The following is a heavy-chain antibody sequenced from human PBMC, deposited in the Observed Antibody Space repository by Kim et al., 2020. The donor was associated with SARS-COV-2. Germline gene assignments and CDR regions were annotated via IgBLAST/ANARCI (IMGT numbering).Heavy chain of an antibody. V-gene: IGHV4-34*01. CDR3: ARLTDIVVVPAAPTHWFDS. CDR1: GGSFSGYY. J-gene: IGHJ5*01. Sequence: SETLSLTCAVYGGSFSGYYWSWIRQPPGKGLEWIGEINHSGSTNYNPSLKSRVTISVDTSKNQFSLKLSSVTAADTAAYYCARLTDIVVVPAAPTHWFDS. D-gene: IGHD2-2*01. CDR2: INHSGST.